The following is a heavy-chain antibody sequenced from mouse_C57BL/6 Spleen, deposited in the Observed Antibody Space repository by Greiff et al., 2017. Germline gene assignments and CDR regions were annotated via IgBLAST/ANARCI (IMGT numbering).Heavy chain of an antibody. CDR2: INYDGSST. J-gene: IGHJ4*01. Sequence: EVKLVESEGGLVQPGSSMKLSCTASGFTFSDYYMAWVRQVPEKGLEWVANINYDGSSTYYLDSLKSRFIISRDNAKNILYLQMSSLKSEDTATYYCARGSSLEYAMDYWGQGTSVTVSS. CDR3: ARGSSLEYAMDY. V-gene: IGHV5-16*01. CDR1: GFTFSDYY. D-gene: IGHD6-5*01.